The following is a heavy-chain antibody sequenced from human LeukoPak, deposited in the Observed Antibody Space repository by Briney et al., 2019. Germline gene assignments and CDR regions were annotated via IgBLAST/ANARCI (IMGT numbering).Heavy chain of an antibody. CDR2: IPASGGST. CDR1: GFTVSSNY. V-gene: IGHV3-23*01. D-gene: IGHD6-19*01. J-gene: IGHJ4*02. CDR3: AKESSGGWYFDY. Sequence: GGSLRLSCAASGFTVSSNYMSWVRQAPGKGLEWVSSIPASGGSTYYADSVKGRFTISRDNSKNSLYLQMNSLRAEDTAVYYCAKESSGGWYFDYWGQGTLVTVSS.